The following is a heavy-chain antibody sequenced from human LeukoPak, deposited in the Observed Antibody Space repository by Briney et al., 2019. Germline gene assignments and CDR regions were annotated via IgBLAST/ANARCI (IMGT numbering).Heavy chain of an antibody. CDR1: GYTFTSYD. J-gene: IGHJ4*02. CDR2: MNPNSGNT. D-gene: IGHD6-13*01. V-gene: IGHV1-8*01. Sequence: ASVKVSCKASGYTFTSYDINWVRQATGQGLEWMGWMNPNSGNTGYAQKFQGRVTMTRNTSISTAYMELSSLRSEDTAVYYCARSIAAAAADFDYWAQGTLVTVSS. CDR3: ARSIAAAAADFDY.